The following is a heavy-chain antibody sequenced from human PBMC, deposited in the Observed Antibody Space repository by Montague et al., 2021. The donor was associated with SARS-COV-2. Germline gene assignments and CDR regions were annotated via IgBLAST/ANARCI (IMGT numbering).Heavy chain of an antibody. CDR2: IYYSGST. CDR3: ARGGYYDYAFDI. CDR1: GGSISSYY. D-gene: IGHD3-22*01. Sequence: SETLSLTRTVSGGSISSYYWSWIRQPPGKGLEWIGYIYYSGSTNYSPSLKSRVTISVDTFKNQFSLKLSSVTAADTAVYYCARGGYYDYAFDIWGHGTMVTVSS. J-gene: IGHJ3*02. V-gene: IGHV4-59*01.